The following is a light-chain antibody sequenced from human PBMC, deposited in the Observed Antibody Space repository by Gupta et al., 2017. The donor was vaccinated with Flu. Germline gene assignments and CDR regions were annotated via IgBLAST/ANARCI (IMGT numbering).Light chain of an antibody. CDR3: MIWHTSAWV. CDR1: SGINVGAYR. J-gene: IGLJ3*02. V-gene: IGLV5-45*02. CDR2: YKSDSDK. Sequence: QAVLTQPSSLSASPGASASLTCTLRSGINVGAYRIYWYQQKPGSPPQFLLRYKSDSDKQEGSGVPSRFSGFKDASANAGILLISWLQSEDEADYYCMIWHTSAWVFGGGTKLTVL.